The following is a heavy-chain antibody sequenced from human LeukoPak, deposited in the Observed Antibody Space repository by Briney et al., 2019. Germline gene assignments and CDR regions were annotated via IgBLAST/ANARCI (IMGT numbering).Heavy chain of an antibody. CDR3: ARVDYYYDRGGFLDY. CDR1: GHTFTGYY. CDR2: INPNSGGT. D-gene: IGHD3-22*01. Sequence: ASVKVSCKASGHTFTGYYMHWVRQAPGQGLEWMGRINPNSGGTNYAQNFQGRVTMTRDTSISTAYMELSRLRSDDTAVYYCARVDYYYDRGGFLDYWGQGTLVTVSS. J-gene: IGHJ4*02. V-gene: IGHV1-2*06.